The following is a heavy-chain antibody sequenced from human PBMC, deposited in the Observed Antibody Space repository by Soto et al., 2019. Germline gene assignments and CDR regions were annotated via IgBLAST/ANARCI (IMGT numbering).Heavy chain of an antibody. CDR2: INPSGGST. CDR1: GYTFTSYY. D-gene: IGHD3-9*01. V-gene: IGHV1-46*01. CDR3: ARISGTSPYYDIFTGYSNYFDY. J-gene: IGHJ4*02. Sequence: ASVKVSCKASGYTFTSYYMHWVRQAPGQGLEWMGIINPSGGSTSYAQKFQGRVTMTRDTSTSTVYMELSSLRSEDTAVYYCARISGTSPYYDIFTGYSNYFDYWSQGTLVTVSS.